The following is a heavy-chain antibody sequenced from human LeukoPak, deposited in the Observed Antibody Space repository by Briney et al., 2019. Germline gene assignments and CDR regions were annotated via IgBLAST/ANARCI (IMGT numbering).Heavy chain of an antibody. CDR2: INHNGNVN. CDR3: ARGGGLDV. CDR1: GFDVSSHH. D-gene: IGHD3-16*01. V-gene: IGHV3-7*03. J-gene: IGHJ6*02. Sequence: GGSLRLSCAASGFDVSSHHMVWVRQAPGKGLEWVASINHNGNVNYYVDSVKGRFTISRDNAKNSLYLQMSNLRAEDTAVYFCARGGGLDVWGQGATVTVSS.